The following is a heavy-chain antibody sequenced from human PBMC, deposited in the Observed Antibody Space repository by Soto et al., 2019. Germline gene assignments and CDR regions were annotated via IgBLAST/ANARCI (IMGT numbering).Heavy chain of an antibody. D-gene: IGHD6-19*01. CDR2: ISGSGGST. V-gene: IGHV3-23*01. CDR3: AKGRESSGWYFDY. CDR1: GFTFSSYA. J-gene: IGHJ4*02. Sequence: GGSPRLSCAASGFTFSSYAMSWVRQAPGKGLEWVSAISGSGGSTYYADSVKGRFTISRDNSKNTLYLQMNSLRAEDTAVYYCAKGRESSGWYFDYWGQGTLVTVSS.